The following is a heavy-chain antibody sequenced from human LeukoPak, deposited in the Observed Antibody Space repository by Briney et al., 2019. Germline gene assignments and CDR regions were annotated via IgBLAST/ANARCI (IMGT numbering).Heavy chain of an antibody. V-gene: IGHV3-21*01. CDR1: GFTFSSYS. Sequence: GGSLRLSCAASGFTFSSYSMNWARQAPGKGLEWVSSISSSSSYIYYADSVKGRFTISRDNAKNSLYLQMNSLRAEDTAVYYCARDPYDSSGYSDYWGQGTLVTVSS. CDR3: ARDPYDSSGYSDY. CDR2: ISSSSSYI. D-gene: IGHD3-22*01. J-gene: IGHJ4*02.